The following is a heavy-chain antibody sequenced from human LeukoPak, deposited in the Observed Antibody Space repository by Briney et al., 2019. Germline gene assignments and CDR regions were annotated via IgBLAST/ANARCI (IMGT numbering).Heavy chain of an antibody. J-gene: IGHJ3*02. V-gene: IGHV4-4*02. Sequence: SGTLSLTCAVSGGSISSSNWWSWVRQPPGKGLEWIGEIYHSGSTNYNPSLKSRVTISVDKSKNQFSLKLSSVTAADTAVYYCARDLPTNYYDSSGYRFAAAFDIWGQGTMVTVSS. D-gene: IGHD3-22*01. CDR1: GGSISSSNW. CDR2: IYHSGST. CDR3: ARDLPTNYYDSSGYRFAAAFDI.